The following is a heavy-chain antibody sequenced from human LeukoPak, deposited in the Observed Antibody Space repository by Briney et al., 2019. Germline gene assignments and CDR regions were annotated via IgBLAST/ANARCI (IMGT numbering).Heavy chain of an antibody. J-gene: IGHJ3*02. Sequence: GGSLRLSCAASGFTFSSYAMTWVRQAPGKGLQWVSAVSGSGAHTYYADSVKGRFTISRDNSKNTLYLQMNSLRAEDTAVYYCARDQRAAGVSLGAFDIWGQGTMVTVSS. CDR2: VSGSGAHT. CDR3: ARDQRAAGVSLGAFDI. V-gene: IGHV3-23*01. CDR1: GFTFSSYA. D-gene: IGHD3-10*01.